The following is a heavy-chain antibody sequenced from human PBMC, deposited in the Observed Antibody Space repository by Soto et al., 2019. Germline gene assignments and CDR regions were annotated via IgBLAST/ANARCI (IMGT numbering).Heavy chain of an antibody. V-gene: IGHV1-18*01. CDR1: GYTFTSYG. Sequence: GASVKVSCKASGYTFTSYGISWVRQAPGQGLEWMGWISAYNGNTNYAQKLQGRVTMTTDTSTSTAYMELRSLRSDDTAVYYCARDRQDDRYDFWSGYYHRPGYWFDPWGQGTLVTVSS. CDR2: ISAYNGNT. CDR3: ARDRQDDRYDFWSGYYHRPGYWFDP. J-gene: IGHJ5*02. D-gene: IGHD3-3*01.